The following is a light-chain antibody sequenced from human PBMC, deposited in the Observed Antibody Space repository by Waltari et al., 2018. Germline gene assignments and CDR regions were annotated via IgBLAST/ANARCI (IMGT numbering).Light chain of an antibody. CDR1: QSVSSN. CDR3: QQYNNWPPWT. V-gene: IGKV3-15*01. Sequence: EMVMKQSPAPASVLPGEGATLSCSASQSVSSNLAWYQQKPGQHPRLLIYGASTRSTCIPAGVSGSGAGTEFTITISSMQSEDFAVYYCQQYNNWPPWTFGQGTKVEIK. CDR2: GAS. J-gene: IGKJ1*01.